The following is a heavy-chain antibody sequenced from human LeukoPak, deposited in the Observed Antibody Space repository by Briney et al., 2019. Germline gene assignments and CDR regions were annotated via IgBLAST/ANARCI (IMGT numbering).Heavy chain of an antibody. CDR3: AKANGAIFGVAGYFDY. Sequence: GGSLRLSCAASGFTFNKYGMHWVRQAPGKGLDWVAFIRYDGTNEWYADSVKGRFTISRDNSKNTLDLQMNSLRAEDTAVYYCAKANGAIFGVAGYFDYWGQGTLVTVSS. V-gene: IGHV3-30*02. J-gene: IGHJ4*02. CDR2: IRYDGTNE. CDR1: GFTFNKYG. D-gene: IGHD3-3*02.